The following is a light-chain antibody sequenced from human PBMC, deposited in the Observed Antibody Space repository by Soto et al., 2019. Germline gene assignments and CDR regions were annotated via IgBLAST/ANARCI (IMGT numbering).Light chain of an antibody. CDR3: QQANSFLPIT. Sequence: DIQMTQSPSSVSASVGDRVTITCRASQDINTFLGWYQQKPGNAPKLLIYGASSLQSGVPSRFSGSGSGTDFTLTISSLQPEDFATYYCQQANSFLPITFGQGTRLEIK. J-gene: IGKJ5*01. CDR1: QDINTF. CDR2: GAS. V-gene: IGKV1D-12*01.